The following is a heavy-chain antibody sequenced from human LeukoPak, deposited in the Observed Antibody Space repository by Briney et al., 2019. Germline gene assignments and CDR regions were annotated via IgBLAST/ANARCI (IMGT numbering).Heavy chain of an antibody. V-gene: IGHV1-69*04. J-gene: IGHJ4*02. D-gene: IGHD3-22*01. CDR1: GGTFSSYA. Sequence: SVKVSCKASGGTFSSYAISWVRQAPGQGLEWMGRIIPIFGIANYAQKFQGRVTITADKSTSTAYMELSSLRSEDTAVYYCARAEYYYDSSGSSFDYWGQGTLVTVSS. CDR3: ARAEYYYDSSGSSFDY. CDR2: IIPIFGIA.